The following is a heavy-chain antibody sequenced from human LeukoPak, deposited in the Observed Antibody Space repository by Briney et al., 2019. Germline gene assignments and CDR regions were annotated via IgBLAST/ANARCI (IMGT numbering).Heavy chain of an antibody. V-gene: IGHV1-2*06. CDR2: INPNSGGT. Sequence: ASVKVSCKASGYTFTGYYMHWVRQAPGQGLEWMGRINPNSGGTNYAQKFQGRVTMTRDTSISTAYMELSRLRSDDTAVYYCARDQYSSSWYSSAKDASDIWGQGTMVTVSS. D-gene: IGHD6-13*01. CDR1: GYTFTGYY. CDR3: ARDQYSSSWYSSAKDASDI. J-gene: IGHJ3*02.